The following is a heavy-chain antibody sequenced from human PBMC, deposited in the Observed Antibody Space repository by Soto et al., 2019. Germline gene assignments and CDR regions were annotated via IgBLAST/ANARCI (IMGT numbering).Heavy chain of an antibody. V-gene: IGHV3-15*01. Sequence: EVQLVESGGGLVKPGGSLRLSCAASGFTFSNAWMSWVRQAPGKGLEWVGRIKSKTDGGTTAYAAPVKGRFTISRDDSKNTLYLQMNSLKTEDTAVYYCTTDPTVTTDRDYWGQGTLVTVSS. CDR1: GFTFSNAW. CDR3: TTDPTVTTDRDY. D-gene: IGHD4-17*01. CDR2: IKSKTDGGTT. J-gene: IGHJ4*02.